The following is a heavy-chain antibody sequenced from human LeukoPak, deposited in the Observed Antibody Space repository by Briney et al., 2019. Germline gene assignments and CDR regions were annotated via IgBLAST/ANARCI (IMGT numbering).Heavy chain of an antibody. CDR3: ARVYSSGYFDY. V-gene: IGHV4-59*01. J-gene: IGHJ4*02. Sequence: SETLSLTCTVSGVSISSYYWTWIRQPPGKGLEWIGYLSYSGSPNYNPSLKSRVTISVDTSKNQFSLRLTSVTPADTAVYYCARVYSSGYFDYWGQGTLVTVSS. CDR2: LSYSGSP. D-gene: IGHD6-19*01. CDR1: GVSISSYY.